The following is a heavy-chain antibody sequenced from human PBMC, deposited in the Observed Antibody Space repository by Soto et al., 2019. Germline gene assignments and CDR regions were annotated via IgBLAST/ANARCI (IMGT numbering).Heavy chain of an antibody. Sequence: PSETLSLTCTVSGGSISSYYWSWIRQPPGKGLEWIGYIYYSGSTNYNPSLKSRVTISVDTSKNQLSLKLSSVTAADTAVYYCARHSAATLFFSRRYYFDYWAREPWSPSPQ. D-gene: IGHD2-15*01. CDR2: IYYSGST. J-gene: IGHJ4*02. CDR3: ARHSAATLFFSRRYYFDY. V-gene: IGHV4-59*08. CDR1: GGSISSYY.